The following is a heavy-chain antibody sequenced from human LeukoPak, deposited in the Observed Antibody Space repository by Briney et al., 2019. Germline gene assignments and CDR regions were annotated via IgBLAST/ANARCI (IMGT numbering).Heavy chain of an antibody. CDR2: INPNSGGT. D-gene: IGHD3-10*01. CDR1: GYTFTGYY. CDR3: ARGTHNYYGSGSSTDY. J-gene: IGHJ4*02. Sequence: ASVKVSCKASGYTFTGYYMHWVRQAPGQGLEWMGWINPNSGGTNYAQKFQGRVTMSRVTSISTAYMELSRLRSDDTAVYYCARGTHNYYGSGSSTDYWGQGTLVTVSS. V-gene: IGHV1-2*02.